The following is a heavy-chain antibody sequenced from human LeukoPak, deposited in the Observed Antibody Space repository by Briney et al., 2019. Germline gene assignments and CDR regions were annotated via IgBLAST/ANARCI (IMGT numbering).Heavy chain of an antibody. Sequence: SETLSLTCAVYGGSFSGYYWSWIRQPPGKGLEWIGKINHSGSTNYNPSLKSRVTISVDTSKNQFSLKLSSVTAADTAVYYCARGSLDSSSWYREFDYWGQGTLVTVSS. D-gene: IGHD6-13*01. CDR1: GGSFSGYY. J-gene: IGHJ4*02. V-gene: IGHV4-34*01. CDR3: ARGSLDSSSWYREFDY. CDR2: INHSGST.